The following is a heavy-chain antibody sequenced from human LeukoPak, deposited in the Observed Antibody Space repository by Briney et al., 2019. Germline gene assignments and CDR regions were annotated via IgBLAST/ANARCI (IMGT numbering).Heavy chain of an antibody. CDR2: IYYSGST. Sequence: PSETLSLTCTVSGVSISSHYGSWIRQPPGKGLEWIGYIYYSGSTNYNPSLKSRVTISVDTSKNQFSLTLSSVAAADTAVYYCARSNWNYWDHAFDIWGQGTVVPVSS. CDR1: GVSISSHY. V-gene: IGHV4-59*11. D-gene: IGHD1-7*01. J-gene: IGHJ3*02. CDR3: ARSNWNYWDHAFDI.